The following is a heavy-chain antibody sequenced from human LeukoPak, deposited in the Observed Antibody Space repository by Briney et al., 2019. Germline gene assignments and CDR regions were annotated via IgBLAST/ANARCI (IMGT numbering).Heavy chain of an antibody. CDR3: ARDPHSSSWYSKAAGTILGYYYYYGMDA. CDR2: ISAYNGNT. V-gene: IGHV1-18*01. CDR1: GYTFTSYG. J-gene: IGHJ6*02. D-gene: IGHD6-13*01. Sequence: ASVTVSCTASGYTFTSYGISWVRQAPGQGLEWMGWISAYNGNTNYAQKLQGRVTMTTDTSTSTAYMELRSLRSDDTAVYYCARDPHSSSWYSKAAGTILGYYYYYGMDAWGQGTTVTVSS.